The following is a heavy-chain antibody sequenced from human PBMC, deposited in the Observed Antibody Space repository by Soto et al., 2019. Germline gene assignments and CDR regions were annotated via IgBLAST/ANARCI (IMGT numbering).Heavy chain of an antibody. D-gene: IGHD6-13*01. Sequence: PSLSRSLTGVAARSSISSVGYSCNLVQHPLGKGHERIGYIYHSGTPYDNPALKTRVTISVDRSKNQFSLKLSSVTAADTAVYYCARATSDSSHDFDIWGQETRVTVSS. CDR3: ARATSDSSHDFDI. CDR2: IYHSGTP. V-gene: IGHV4-30-2*01. J-gene: IGHJ3*02. CDR1: RSSISSVGYS.